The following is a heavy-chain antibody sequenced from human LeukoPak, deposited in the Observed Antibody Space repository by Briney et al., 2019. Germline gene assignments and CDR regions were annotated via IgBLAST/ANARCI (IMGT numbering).Heavy chain of an antibody. V-gene: IGHV4-59*01. CDR1: GGSISSYY. J-gene: IGHJ4*02. Sequence: SETLSLTCTVSGGSISSYYWSWIRQPPGKGLEWIGYIYYSGSTNYNPSPKSRVTISADTSKNQFSLKLSSVTAADTAVYYCAKESGGYSYGPFDYWGQGTLVTVSS. CDR3: AKESGGYSYGPFDY. CDR2: IYYSGST. D-gene: IGHD5-18*01.